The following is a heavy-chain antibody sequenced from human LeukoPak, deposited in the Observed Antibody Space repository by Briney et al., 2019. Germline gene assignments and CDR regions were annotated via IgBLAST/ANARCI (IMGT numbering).Heavy chain of an antibody. J-gene: IGHJ3*02. CDR2: ISYDGSNK. CDR3: AREKVEAGTRDAFDI. D-gene: IGHD6-19*01. V-gene: IGHV3-30*04. CDR1: GFTFSSYA. Sequence: GGSLRLSCAASGFTFSSYAMHWVRQAPGQGLEWVAVISYDGSNKYYADSVKGRFTISRDNSKNTLYLQMNSLRAEDTAVYYCAREKVEAGTRDAFDIWGQGTMVTVSS.